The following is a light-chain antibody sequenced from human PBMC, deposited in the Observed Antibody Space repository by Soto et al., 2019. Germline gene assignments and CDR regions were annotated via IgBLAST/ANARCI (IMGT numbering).Light chain of an antibody. CDR3: LLSFGGARV. CDR1: TGPVTSGQY. Sequence: QAVVTQEPSLTVSPGVTVTLTCGSSTGPVTSGQYPYWFQQKPGQAPRTLIYDTTNRHSWTPARFSGSLLGGKAALTLSGAQPEDEAVFYCLLSFGGARVFGGGTKLTVL. V-gene: IGLV7-46*01. CDR2: DTT. J-gene: IGLJ3*02.